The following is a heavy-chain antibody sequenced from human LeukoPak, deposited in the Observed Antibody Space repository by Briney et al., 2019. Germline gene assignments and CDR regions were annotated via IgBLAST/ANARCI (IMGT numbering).Heavy chain of an antibody. D-gene: IGHD3-9*01. CDR3: ARDPDYDILTGYYNFDY. CDR1: GYTFTSYD. V-gene: IGHV1-8*03. J-gene: IGHJ4*02. CDR2: MNPNSGNT. Sequence: ASVKVSCKASGYTFTSYDINWVRQATGQGLEWMGWMNPNSGNTGYAQKFQGRVTITRNTSISTAYMELSSLRSEDTAVYYCARDPDYDILTGYYNFDYWGQGTLVTVSS.